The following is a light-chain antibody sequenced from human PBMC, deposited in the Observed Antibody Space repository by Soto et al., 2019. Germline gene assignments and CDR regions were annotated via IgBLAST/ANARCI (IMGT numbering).Light chain of an antibody. CDR2: HSS. V-gene: IGKV3D-15*01. Sequence: EVIMTQSPATLSVSPGERATLSCRASQTVSSHLAWYQHKNGQAPRLLIYHSSIRATGIPARFSGSGSGTAFILTISSLQSEDFAVYDCQQYHTWPPSTTFGQGTRLEIK. J-gene: IGKJ5*01. CDR3: QQYHTWPPSTT. CDR1: QTVSSH.